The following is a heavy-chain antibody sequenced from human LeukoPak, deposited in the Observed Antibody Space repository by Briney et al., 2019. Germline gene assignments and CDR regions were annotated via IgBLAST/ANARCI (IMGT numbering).Heavy chain of an antibody. Sequence: SETLSLTCAVYGWSFSGYYWSWIRQPPGKGLEWIGEINHSGSTNYNPSLNSRITISVDTSKNQFSLKLSSATASDTAVYYCARARPYYYGSGSSRPFDYWGQGTLVTVSS. D-gene: IGHD3-10*01. CDR2: INHSGST. J-gene: IGHJ4*02. V-gene: IGHV4-34*01. CDR1: GWSFSGYY. CDR3: ARARPYYYGSGSSRPFDY.